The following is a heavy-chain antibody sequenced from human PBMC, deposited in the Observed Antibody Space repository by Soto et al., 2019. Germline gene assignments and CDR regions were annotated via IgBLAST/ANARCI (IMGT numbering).Heavy chain of an antibody. J-gene: IGHJ4*02. V-gene: IGHV3-23*01. CDR2: ISGSGERT. CDR3: AIHPRFKLLFNYFDS. D-gene: IGHD1-7*01. CDR1: GITLSSYA. Sequence: PGGSLRLSCAASGITLSSYAMSWVRQAPGKGLEWVSAISGSGERTFYTDSVRGRFTVSRDNSKNTLYLQMNSLRAADTAVYHCAIHPRFKLLFNYFDSWGQGTMVTV.